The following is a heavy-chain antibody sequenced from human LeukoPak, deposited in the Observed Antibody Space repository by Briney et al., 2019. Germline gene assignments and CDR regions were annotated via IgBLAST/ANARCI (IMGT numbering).Heavy chain of an antibody. CDR3: ARGPYSQRIFDY. CDR1: GGSISSDNYY. J-gene: IGHJ4*02. CDR2: NLYSGNT. V-gene: IGHV4-30-4*01. Sequence: PSETLSLTCTVSGGSISSDNYYWSWIRQPPGKGLEWIGYNLYSGNTYYNPSLKSRVTISLDTSKNQFSLNLSSVTAADTAVYFCARGPYSQRIFDYWGQGILVTVSS. D-gene: IGHD4-11*01.